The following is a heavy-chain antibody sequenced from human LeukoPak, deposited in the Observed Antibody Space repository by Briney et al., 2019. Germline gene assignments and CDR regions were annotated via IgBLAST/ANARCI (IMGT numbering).Heavy chain of an antibody. CDR1: GFSLSNFQ. D-gene: IGHD3-10*01. CDR3: MRDYMGWFDP. CDR2: ISLDGSTE. V-gene: IGHV3-30-3*01. Sequence: GGSLRLSCVASGFSLSNFQMYWVRQAPGKGLEWVSIISLDGSTEFYADSVKGRFTISRDTASNTMHLEMNNSRIEDTAVYYCMRDYMGWFDPWDQGSLVTVSS. J-gene: IGHJ5*02.